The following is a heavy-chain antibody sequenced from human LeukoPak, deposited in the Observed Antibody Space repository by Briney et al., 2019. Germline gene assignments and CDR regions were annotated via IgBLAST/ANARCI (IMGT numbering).Heavy chain of an antibody. D-gene: IGHD5-18*01. Sequence: GGSLRLSCAASGFTFTNAWMTWVRQAPGKGLEWVGRVKTKTDGGTIDYATSVKGRFTVSRDDSENTLYLQMNSLKTDDTAVYYYKTELRAAMADVEYWGQRTLVTVSS. CDR2: VKTKTDGGTI. J-gene: IGHJ4*02. CDR3: KTELRAAMADVEY. V-gene: IGHV3-15*01. CDR1: GFTFTNAW.